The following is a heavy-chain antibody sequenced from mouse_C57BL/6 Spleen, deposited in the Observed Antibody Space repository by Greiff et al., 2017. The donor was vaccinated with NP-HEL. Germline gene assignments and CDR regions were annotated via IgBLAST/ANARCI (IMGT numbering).Heavy chain of an antibody. J-gene: IGHJ4*01. CDR1: GFTFSSYT. V-gene: IGHV5-9*01. Sequence: DVMLVESGGGLVKPGGSLKLSCAASGFTFSSYTMSWVRQTPEKRLEWVATISGGGGNTYYPDSVKGRFTISRDNAKNTLYLQMSSLRSEDTALYYCARQRGNSPMDYWGQGTSVTVSS. CDR3: ARQRGNSPMDY. CDR2: ISGGGGNT. D-gene: IGHD2-1*01.